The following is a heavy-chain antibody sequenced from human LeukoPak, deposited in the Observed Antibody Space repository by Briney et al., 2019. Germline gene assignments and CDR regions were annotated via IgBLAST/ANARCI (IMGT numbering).Heavy chain of an antibody. Sequence: GGSLRVSCAASRFTFSSYELNWVRQAPGKGLEWVSYISSSGSTIYYADSVKGRFTISRDNAKNSLYLQMNSLRAEDTAVYYCAELGITMIGGVWGKGTTVTISS. CDR1: RFTFSSYE. CDR2: ISSSGSTI. V-gene: IGHV3-48*03. J-gene: IGHJ6*03. D-gene: IGHD3-10*02. CDR3: AELGITMIGGV.